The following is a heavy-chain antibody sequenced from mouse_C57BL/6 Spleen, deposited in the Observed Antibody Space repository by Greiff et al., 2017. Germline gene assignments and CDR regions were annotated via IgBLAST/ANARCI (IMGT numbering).Heavy chain of an antibody. CDR2: IDPSDSYT. CDR3: ARKSGYAYAMYY. V-gene: IGHV1-50*01. D-gene: IGHD1-3*01. CDR1: GYTFTSYW. J-gene: IGHJ4*01. Sequence: VQLQQPGAELVKPGASVKLSCKASGYTFTSYWMQWVKQRPGQGLEWIGEIDPSDSYTNYNQKFKGKATLTVDTSSSTAYMQLSSLTSKESAVFYCARKSGYAYAMYYWGQGTSVTVSS.